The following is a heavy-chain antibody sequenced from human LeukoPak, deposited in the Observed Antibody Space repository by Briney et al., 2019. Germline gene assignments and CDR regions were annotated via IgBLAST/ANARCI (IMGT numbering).Heavy chain of an antibody. CDR2: IKHDGSDQ. Sequence: LPGGSLRLSCVASGFTFSNYWLTWVRQAPGKGLEWVANIKHDGSDQYYLDSVKGRFTISRDNAKNSLYLQMNSLRAEDTAVYYCAKVPPGNYWYMDVWGKGTTVTVSS. J-gene: IGHJ6*03. CDR3: AKVPPGNYWYMDV. CDR1: GFTFSNYW. V-gene: IGHV3-7*01.